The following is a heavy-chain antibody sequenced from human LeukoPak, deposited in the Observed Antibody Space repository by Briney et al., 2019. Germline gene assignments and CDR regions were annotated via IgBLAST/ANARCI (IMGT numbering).Heavy chain of an antibody. CDR3: ARGREYYDYVWGSYRGYFDY. CDR2: IYYSGST. CDR1: GGSISSYY. V-gene: IGHV4-59*01. J-gene: IGHJ4*02. Sequence: SETLSLTCTVSGGSISSYYWSWIRQPPGKGLEWIGYIYYSGSTNYNPSLKSRVTISVDTSKNQFSLKLSSVTAADTAVYYCARGREYYDYVWGSYRGYFDYWGQGTLVTVSS. D-gene: IGHD3-16*02.